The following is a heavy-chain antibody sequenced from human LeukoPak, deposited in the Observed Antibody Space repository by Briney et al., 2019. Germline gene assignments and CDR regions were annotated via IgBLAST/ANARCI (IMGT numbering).Heavy chain of an antibody. CDR3: ARALAHRH. V-gene: IGHV4-34*01. D-gene: IGHD3-16*02. Sequence: RPSETLSLTCAVYGGSFSDYYWSWIRQPPGKGLQWIGEINHSGSTNYNPSLKSRVTISVDTSKNQFSLKLSSVIAADTAVYYCARALAHRHWGQGTLVTVSS. CDR1: GGSFSDYY. CDR2: INHSGST. J-gene: IGHJ4*02.